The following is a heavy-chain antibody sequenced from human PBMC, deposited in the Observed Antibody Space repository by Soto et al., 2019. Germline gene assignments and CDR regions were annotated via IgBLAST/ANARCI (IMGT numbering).Heavy chain of an antibody. V-gene: IGHV4-34*01. CDR1: GGSFSGYY. CDR3: ARAMHYDYIWGSYRSWSFDY. J-gene: IGHJ4*02. CDR2: INHSGST. Sequence: PSDTLSLTCAVYGGSFSGYYWSWIRQPPGKGLEWIGEINHSGSTNYNPSLKSRVTISVDTSKNQFSLKLSSVTAADTAVYYCARAMHYDYIWGSYRSWSFDYWGQGTLVTVSS. D-gene: IGHD3-16*02.